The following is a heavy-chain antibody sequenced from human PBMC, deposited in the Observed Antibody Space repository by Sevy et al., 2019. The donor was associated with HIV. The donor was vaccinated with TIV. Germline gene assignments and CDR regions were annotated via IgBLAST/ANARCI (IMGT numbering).Heavy chain of an antibody. V-gene: IGHV3-21*01. CDR3: ARDPFSEFGGGGDCFDY. CDR1: GFTFSSYS. Sequence: GGSLRLSCAASGFTFSSYSMNWVRQAPGKGLAWVSSISSSSSYIYYADSVKGRFTISRDNAKNSLYLQMNSLRAEDTAVYYCARDPFSEFGGGGDCFDYWGQGTLVTVSS. J-gene: IGHJ4*02. D-gene: IGHD2-21*01. CDR2: ISSSSSYI.